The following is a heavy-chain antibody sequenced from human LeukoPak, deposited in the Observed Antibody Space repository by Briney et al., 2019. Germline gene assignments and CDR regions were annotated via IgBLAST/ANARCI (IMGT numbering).Heavy chain of an antibody. CDR2: IYYSGST. D-gene: IGHD4-17*01. CDR3: ARGMTTGPDP. Sequence: SETLSLTCTVAGGSISSYSWSWIRQPPGKGLEWIGYIYYSGSTNYNPSLKSRLTISVDTSKNHFSLNLSSGAAADTAVYYCARGMTTGPDPWGQGTLVTVSS. J-gene: IGHJ5*02. V-gene: IGHV4-59*08. CDR1: GGSISSYS.